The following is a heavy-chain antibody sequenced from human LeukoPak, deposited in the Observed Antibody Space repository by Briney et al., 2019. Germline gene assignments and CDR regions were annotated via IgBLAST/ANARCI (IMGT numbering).Heavy chain of an antibody. D-gene: IGHD3-16*01. CDR2: ISYDGSNK. J-gene: IGHJ4*02. CDR3: ARSNNGGWGHCDY. V-gene: IGHV3-30*03. CDR1: GFTFRSYG. Sequence: QPGGSLRLSCAASGFTFRSYGMHWVRQAPGKGLEWVAFISYDGSNKYYVDSVKGRCTISRDNSKNTLYLQMNTLRAEDTAVYYCARSNNGGWGHCDYWGQGSLVTVSS.